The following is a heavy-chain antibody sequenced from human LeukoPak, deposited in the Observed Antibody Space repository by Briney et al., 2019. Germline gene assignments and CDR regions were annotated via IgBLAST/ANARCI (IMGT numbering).Heavy chain of an antibody. Sequence: ASVKVSCKASGYTFTSYDINWVRQATGQGLEWMGWMNPNSGNTGYAQKFQGRVTMTRNTSISTAYMELRSLRSDDTAVYYCARDTYYYDSSGYYALYNWFDPWGQGTLVTVSS. CDR3: ARDTYYYDSSGYYALYNWFDP. D-gene: IGHD3-22*01. J-gene: IGHJ5*02. CDR2: MNPNSGNT. V-gene: IGHV1-8*01. CDR1: GYTFTSYD.